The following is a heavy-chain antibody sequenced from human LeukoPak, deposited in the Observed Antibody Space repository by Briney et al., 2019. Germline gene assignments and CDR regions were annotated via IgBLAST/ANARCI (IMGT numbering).Heavy chain of an antibody. CDR2: INHSGST. D-gene: IGHD6-13*01. CDR3: ARDRSSSWHFDY. CDR1: GGSFSGYY. V-gene: IGHV4-34*01. Sequence: SETLSLTCAVYGGSFSGYYWSWIRQPPGKGLEWIGEINHSGSTNYNPSLKSRVTISVDTSKNQFSLKLSSVTAADTAEYYCARDRSSSWHFDYWGQGTLVTVSS. J-gene: IGHJ4*02.